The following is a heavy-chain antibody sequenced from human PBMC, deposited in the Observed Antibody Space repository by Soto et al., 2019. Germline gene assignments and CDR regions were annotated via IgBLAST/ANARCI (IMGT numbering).Heavy chain of an antibody. CDR3: VARATVVNSPWFDP. V-gene: IGHV4-38-2*02. CDR2: RYSTGTT. CDR1: GYSINSGYI. Sequence: PSETLSLTCTVSGYSINSGYIWGWVRRHPGQGLEWSGSRYSTGTTYYNSSLRRRVKLSIDTSKNQLSLVLRSVTAADPAGYYCVARATVVNSPWFDPWGQGTQVTVSS. D-gene: IGHD1-1*01. J-gene: IGHJ5*02.